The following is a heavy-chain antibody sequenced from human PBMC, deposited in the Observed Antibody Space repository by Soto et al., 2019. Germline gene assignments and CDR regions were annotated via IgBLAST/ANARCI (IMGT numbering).Heavy chain of an antibody. V-gene: IGHV1-69*13. CDR2: IIPIFGTA. CDR3: ARGPEYSNYIFNWFDP. CDR1: GGTFSSYA. D-gene: IGHD4-4*01. J-gene: IGHJ5*02. Sequence: ASVKVSCKASGGTFSSYAISWVRQAPGQGLEWMGGIIPIFGTANYAQKFQGRVTITADESTSTAYRELGSLGSEDTAVYYCARGPEYSNYIFNWFDPWGQGTLVTVSS.